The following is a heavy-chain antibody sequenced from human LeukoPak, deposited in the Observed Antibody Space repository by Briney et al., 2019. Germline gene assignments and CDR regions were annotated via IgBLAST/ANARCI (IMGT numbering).Heavy chain of an antibody. CDR1: GFTSTSSA. CDR3: AAEPLYCSGGSCYLFDY. CDR2: IVVGSGNT. V-gene: IGHV1-58*01. J-gene: IGHJ4*02. D-gene: IGHD2-15*01. Sequence: GASVKVSCKASGFTSTSSAVQWVRQARGQRLEWIGWIVVGSGNTNYAQKFQERVTITRDMSTSTAYMELSSLRSEDTAVYYCAAEPLYCSGGSCYLFDYWGQGTLVTVSS.